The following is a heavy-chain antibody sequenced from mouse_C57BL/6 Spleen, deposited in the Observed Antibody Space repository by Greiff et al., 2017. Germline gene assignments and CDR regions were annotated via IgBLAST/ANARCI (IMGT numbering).Heavy chain of an antibody. CDR2: INPNDGTT. J-gene: IGHJ1*03. V-gene: IGHV1-39*01. CDR3: ASGTTVVATDWYFDV. Sequence: VQLQQSGPELVKPGASVKISCKASGYSFTDYNMNWVKQSNGKSLEWIGVINPNDGTTSYNQKFKGKATLTVDQSSSTAYMQLNSLTAEDSAVYYCASGTTVVATDWYFDVWGTGTTVTVSS. D-gene: IGHD1-1*01. CDR1: GYSFTDYN.